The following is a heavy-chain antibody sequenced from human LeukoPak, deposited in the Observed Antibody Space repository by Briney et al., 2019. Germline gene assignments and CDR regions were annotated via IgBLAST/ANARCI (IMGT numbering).Heavy chain of an antibody. CDR1: GGSIRSTTYY. CDR2: IYYSGNT. Sequence: PSETLSLTCTVSGGSIRSTTYYWGWIRQPPGKGLEWIGSIYYSGNTYYSPSLMSRVTISVDTSKNQFSLNLSSVTAADTAMYYCARAPHFFDSSGSRYYFDYWGQGALVTVSS. J-gene: IGHJ4*02. V-gene: IGHV4-39*07. D-gene: IGHD3-22*01. CDR3: ARAPHFFDSSGSRYYFDY.